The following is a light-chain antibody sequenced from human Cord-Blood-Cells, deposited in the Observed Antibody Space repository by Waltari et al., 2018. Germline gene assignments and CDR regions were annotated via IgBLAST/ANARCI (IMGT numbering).Light chain of an antibody. Sequence: QSALTQPASVSGSPGQSITISCTGTSSDVGSYHLVPWYQQPPGKAPKLMIYEVSKRPSGVSNRFSGSKSGNTASLTISGLQAEDEADYYCCSYAGSSTYVFGTGTKVTVL. CDR3: CSYAGSSTYV. J-gene: IGLJ1*01. V-gene: IGLV2-23*02. CDR2: EVS. CDR1: SSDVGSYHL.